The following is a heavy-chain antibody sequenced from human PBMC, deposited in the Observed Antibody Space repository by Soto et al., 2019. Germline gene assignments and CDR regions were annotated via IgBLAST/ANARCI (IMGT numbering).Heavy chain of an antibody. D-gene: IGHD6-19*01. Sequence: QVQLQQWGAGLLKPSETLSLTCAVYGGSFSGYYWSWIRQPPGKGLEWIGEINHSGSTNYNPSLKSRVTISVDTSKNQFSLKRSSVTAADTAVYYCARDRAVAGTGFFDYWGQGTLVTVSS. V-gene: IGHV4-34*01. CDR3: ARDRAVAGTGFFDY. J-gene: IGHJ4*02. CDR1: GGSFSGYY. CDR2: INHSGST.